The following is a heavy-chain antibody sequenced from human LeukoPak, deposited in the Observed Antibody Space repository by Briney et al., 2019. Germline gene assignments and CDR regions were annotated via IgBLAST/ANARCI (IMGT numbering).Heavy chain of an antibody. V-gene: IGHV3-48*03. CDR3: ARSRVAALQVSLC. D-gene: IGHD6-6*01. J-gene: IGHJ4*02. Sequence: GGSLRLSCAASGFTFSTYKMNWVRQAPGKGLEWVSYISSSGSTIYYADSVKGRFTISRDNAKNSLYLQMNSLRAEDTAVYYCARSRVAALQVSLCWGQGTLLTVSS. CDR1: GFTFSTYK. CDR2: ISSSGSTI.